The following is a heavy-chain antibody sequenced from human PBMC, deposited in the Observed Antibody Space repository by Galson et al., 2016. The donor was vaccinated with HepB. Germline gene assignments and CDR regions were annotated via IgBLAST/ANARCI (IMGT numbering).Heavy chain of an antibody. CDR3: ARDCTGGTCKFAGYDAFDI. Sequence: SLTCTVSGGSISSTTNWWSWVRQSPGQGLEWIGEIYHSGDTNYNPSLKSRATISVDTSRNQFSLSLSSVTAADTAVYYCARDCTGGTCKFAGYDAFDIWGQGTTVTVSS. CDR1: GGSISSTTNW. CDR2: IYHSGDT. V-gene: IGHV4-4*02. D-gene: IGHD2-8*02. J-gene: IGHJ3*02.